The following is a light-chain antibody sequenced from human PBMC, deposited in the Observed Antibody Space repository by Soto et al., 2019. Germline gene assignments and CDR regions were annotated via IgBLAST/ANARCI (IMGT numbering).Light chain of an antibody. CDR2: GAS. Sequence: EILLTQSPCTLSLSPGERATLSCRASQSVSSTYLAWYQQKPGQAPRLLIYGASSRATGIPDTLSGSGSGTDFTLTISRLEPEDFAVYYCQQYGSSRTFGQGTKVDIK. CDR1: QSVSSTY. J-gene: IGKJ1*01. CDR3: QQYGSSRT. V-gene: IGKV3-20*01.